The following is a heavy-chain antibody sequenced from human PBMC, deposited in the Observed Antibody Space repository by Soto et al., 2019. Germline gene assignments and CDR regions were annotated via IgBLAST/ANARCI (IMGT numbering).Heavy chain of an antibody. CDR3: ARAPTTEKVDS. V-gene: IGHV4-30-4*01. J-gene: IGHJ4*02. CDR1: GASIYNGGSF. CDR2: IHNSGSL. Sequence: QVQLQESGPGLVRPSQTLSLTCSVSGASIYNGGSFWSWIRQSPGKGMAWIGHIHNSGSLYNNPSVKSRVNISEDTSVNQFSLALTAVTAADTAMYYCARAPTTEKVDSWGQGILVTVSS.